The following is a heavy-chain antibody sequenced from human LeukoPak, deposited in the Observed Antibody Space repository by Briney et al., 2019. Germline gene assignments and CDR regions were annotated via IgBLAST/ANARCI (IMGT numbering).Heavy chain of an antibody. CDR3: ARMMVSSGSTFDY. V-gene: IGHV2-70*01. J-gene: IGHJ4*02. Sequence: ESGPALVKPTQTLTLTCTFSGFSLSTTEMCVSWIRQPPGKALEWLALINWGDDKYYTTSLKTRLTISKDTSKNQVVLTMTNMDPVDTATYYCARMMVSSGSTFDYWGQGTLVTVSS. CDR2: INWGDDK. CDR1: GFSLSTTEMC. D-gene: IGHD6-19*01.